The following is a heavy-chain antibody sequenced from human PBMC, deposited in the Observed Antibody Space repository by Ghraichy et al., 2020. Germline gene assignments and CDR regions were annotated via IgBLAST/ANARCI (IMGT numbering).Heavy chain of an antibody. CDR1: GFTFSSYA. CDR2: ISGSGDSA. D-gene: IGHD5-12*01. V-gene: IGHV3-23*01. CDR3: ARYQGDIVLAHNWFDP. J-gene: IGHJ5*02. Sequence: LSLTCAASGFTFSSYAMNWVRQAPGKGLEWVSVISGSGDSAYYADSVKGRFTISRDNSKNTLYLQMNSLRAEDTAVYYCARYQGDIVLAHNWFDPWGQGTLVTVSS.